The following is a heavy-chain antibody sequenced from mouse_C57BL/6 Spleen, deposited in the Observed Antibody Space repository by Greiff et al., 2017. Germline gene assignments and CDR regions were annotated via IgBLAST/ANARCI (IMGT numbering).Heavy chain of an antibody. Sequence: QVQLQQSGAELAKPGASVTLSCKASGYTFTSYWMHWVKQRPGQGLDWIGYINPSSGYTKYNQKFKDKATLTADKSSSTAYMQLSSLTYEDSAVYYCARERDPSWFAYWGQGTLVTVSA. CDR2: INPSSGYT. J-gene: IGHJ3*01. CDR3: ARERDPSWFAY. D-gene: IGHD3-3*01. CDR1: GYTFTSYW. V-gene: IGHV1-7*01.